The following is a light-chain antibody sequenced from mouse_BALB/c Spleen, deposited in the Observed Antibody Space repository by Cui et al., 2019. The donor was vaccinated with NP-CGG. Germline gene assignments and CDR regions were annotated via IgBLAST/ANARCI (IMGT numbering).Light chain of an antibody. J-gene: IGLJ1*01. CDR1: TGAVTTSNY. Sequence: AAVAPQSALTTSPGETVTLTCRSSTGAVTTSNYANWVQEKPDHLFTGLIGGTNNRVPGVPARFSGSLIGDKAALTITGAQTEDEAIYFCALWYSNHWVFGGGTKLTVL. V-gene: IGLV1*01. CDR3: ALWYSNHWV. CDR2: GTN.